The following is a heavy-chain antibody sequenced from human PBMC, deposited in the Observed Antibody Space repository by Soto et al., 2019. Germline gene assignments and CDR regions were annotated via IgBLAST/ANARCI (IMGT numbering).Heavy chain of an antibody. J-gene: IGHJ6*02. CDR2: IIPIFGTA. Sequence: VQLVQSGAEVKKPGSSVKLSCKASGGTFNRYTISWVRQAPGQGLEWMGGIIPIFGTANYAQKFQGRVAIIAEESTSAADLELRSLRSEDTAVYYCALWGFRDGNNSKYNYSGMDVWGQGTTVTVSS. CDR1: GGTFNRYT. CDR3: ALWGFRDGNNSKYNYSGMDV. D-gene: IGHD1-1*01. V-gene: IGHV1-69*01.